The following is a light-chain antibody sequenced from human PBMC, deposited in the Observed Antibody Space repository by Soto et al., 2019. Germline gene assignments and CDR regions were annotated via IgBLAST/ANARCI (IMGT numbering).Light chain of an antibody. Sequence: EIMMTQSPATLSVFPGERATLSCWASQSVSSNLAWYQQRPGQAPRLLIYDASTRAAGIPARFSGSGSGTDFTLTISGLQSEDSAVYYCQQYNDWPPELTFGGGTEVEIK. V-gene: IGKV3-15*01. CDR1: QSVSSN. CDR2: DAS. J-gene: IGKJ4*01. CDR3: QQYNDWPPELT.